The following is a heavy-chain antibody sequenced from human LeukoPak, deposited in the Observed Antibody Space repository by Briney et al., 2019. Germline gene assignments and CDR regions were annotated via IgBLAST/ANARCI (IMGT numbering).Heavy chain of an antibody. J-gene: IGHJ4*02. D-gene: IGHD4/OR15-4a*01. CDR1: EFTFSYYA. Sequence: QAGGSLRLSCAASEFTFSYYAMSWVRQAPGKGLEWVSSISVSGAGTYYADSVKGRFTISRDNSKNTQYLEMNSLRAEDTAVYYCAKRVPYYFDYWGQGTLVTVSS. CDR3: AKRVPYYFDY. CDR2: ISVSGAGT. V-gene: IGHV3-23*01.